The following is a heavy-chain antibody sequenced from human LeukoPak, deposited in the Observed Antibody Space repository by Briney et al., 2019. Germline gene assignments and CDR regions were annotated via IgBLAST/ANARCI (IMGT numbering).Heavy chain of an antibody. V-gene: IGHV4-34*01. Sequence: KPSETLSLTCAVYGGSFSGYYWSWIRQPPGKGLEWNGEINHSGSTNYNPSLKSRVTISVDTSKNQFSLKLSSVTAADTAVYYCARGSTVTTYWFDPWGQGTLVTVSS. D-gene: IGHD4-17*01. J-gene: IGHJ5*02. CDR3: ARGSTVTTYWFDP. CDR1: GGSFSGYY. CDR2: INHSGST.